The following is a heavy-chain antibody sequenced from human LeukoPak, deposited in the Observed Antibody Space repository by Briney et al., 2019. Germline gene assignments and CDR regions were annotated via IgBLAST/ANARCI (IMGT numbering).Heavy chain of an antibody. CDR1: GFTFDDYG. CDR3: ARARHSSGSRYYYYYYYMDV. V-gene: IGHV3-20*04. CDR2: INWNGGST. D-gene: IGHD6-19*01. J-gene: IGHJ6*03. Sequence: GGSLRLSCAASGFTFDDYGMSWVRQAPGKGLEWVSGINWNGGSTGYADSVKGRFTISRDNAKNSLYLQMNSLRAEDTALYYCARARHSSGSRYYYYYYYMDVWGKGTTVTVSS.